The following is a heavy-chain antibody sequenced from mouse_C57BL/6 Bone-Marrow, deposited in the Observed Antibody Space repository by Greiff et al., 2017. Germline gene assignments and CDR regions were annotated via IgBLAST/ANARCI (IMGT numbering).Heavy chain of an antibody. CDR3: ARYYYGSSYAMDY. CDR2: INYDGSST. J-gene: IGHJ4*01. V-gene: IGHV5-16*01. CDR1: GFTFSDYY. Sequence: EVMLVESEGGLVQPGSSMKLSCTASGFTFSDYYMAWVRQVPEKGLEWVANINYDGSSTYYLDSLKSRFIISRDNAKNILYLQMSSLKSEDTATYYCARYYYGSSYAMDYWGQGTSVTVSS. D-gene: IGHD1-1*01.